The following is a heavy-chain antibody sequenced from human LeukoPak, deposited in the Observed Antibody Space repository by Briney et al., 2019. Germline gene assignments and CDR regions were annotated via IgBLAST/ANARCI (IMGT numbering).Heavy chain of an antibody. J-gene: IGHJ4*01. CDR2: ISGLSGRT. D-gene: IGHD4-17*01. CDR1: GFSFSSYG. CDR3: AKDCGDFFPPLFDS. Sequence: GGTLRLSCATSGFSFSSYGMSWVRQAPGKGLEWVSSISGLSGRTYYADSVKGRVTISRDNSKNALSLQMNSLRAEDTAVYYCAKDCGDFFPPLFDSWGHGTLVTVSS. V-gene: IGHV3-23*01.